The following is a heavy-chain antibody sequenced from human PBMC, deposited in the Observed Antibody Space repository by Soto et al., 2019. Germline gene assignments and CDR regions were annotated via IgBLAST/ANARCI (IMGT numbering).Heavy chain of an antibody. CDR3: ARSPRRVDGKWYLDC. D-gene: IGHD2-15*01. CDR2: ILHTGST. V-gene: IGHV4-4*02. J-gene: IGHJ4*02. Sequence: QVQLQESGPGLVKPSGTVSLTCGVSGDYFRDGHWWTWVRQPPGKGREWIGDILHTGSTDYSPSLRIRVTISIDTSKKEFSLNLTAVTATDTAVYYCARSPRRVDGKWYLDCWGQGVLVTVSS. CDR1: GDYFRDGHW.